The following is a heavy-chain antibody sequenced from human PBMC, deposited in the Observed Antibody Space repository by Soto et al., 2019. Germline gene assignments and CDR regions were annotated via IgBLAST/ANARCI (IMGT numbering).Heavy chain of an antibody. V-gene: IGHV3-30*18. CDR3: AKDWGIAVAAH. J-gene: IGHJ4*02. CDR1: GFTFSSTG. Sequence: AGGSLRLSCAASGFTFSSTGMHWVRQAPGKGLEWVAVISHDGGNKYYGDSVKGRFTISRDNSKNTLYLQMNSLGADDTAVYYCAKDWGIAVAAHWGQGTLVTVSS. CDR2: ISHDGGNK. D-gene: IGHD6-19*01.